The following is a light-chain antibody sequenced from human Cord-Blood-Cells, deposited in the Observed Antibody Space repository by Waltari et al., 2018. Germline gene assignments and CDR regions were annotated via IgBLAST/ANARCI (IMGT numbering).Light chain of an antibody. CDR2: AAS. CDR1: QSIRSY. Sequence: DIQMTQSPSSLSASVGDRVTITCRASQSIRSYLNWYQQKPGKAPKLLIYAASSLQSGVPSRFSVSGSWTDFTLTISSLQPEDFATYYCQQSYSTPWTFGQGTKVEIK. J-gene: IGKJ1*01. CDR3: QQSYSTPWT. V-gene: IGKV1-39*01.